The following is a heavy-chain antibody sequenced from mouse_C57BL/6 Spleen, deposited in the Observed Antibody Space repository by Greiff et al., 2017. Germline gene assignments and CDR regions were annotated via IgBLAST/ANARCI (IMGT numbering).Heavy chain of an antibody. D-gene: IGHD5-1*01. Sequence: EVHLVESGEGLVKPGGSLKLSCAASGFTFSSYAMSWVRQTPEKRLEWVAYISSGGDYIYYADTVKGRFTISRDNARNTLYLQMSSLKSEDTAMYYCTRDQTYVDYYAMDYWGQGTSVTVSS. V-gene: IGHV5-9-1*02. CDR2: ISSGGDYI. J-gene: IGHJ4*01. CDR1: GFTFSSYA. CDR3: TRDQTYVDYYAMDY.